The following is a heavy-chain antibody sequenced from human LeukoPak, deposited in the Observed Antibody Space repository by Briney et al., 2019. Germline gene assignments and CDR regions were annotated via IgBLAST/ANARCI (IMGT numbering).Heavy chain of an antibody. Sequence: ASVKVSCKASGYTFTSYYMHWVRQAPGQGLEWMGIINPSGGSTSYAQKFQGRVTMTRDTSTSTVYMELSSLRSEDTAVYYCAREGGSGSYYNKDYYYYGMDVWGQGTTVTVSS. D-gene: IGHD3-10*01. CDR2: INPSGGST. CDR1: GYTFTSYY. J-gene: IGHJ6*02. V-gene: IGHV1-46*01. CDR3: AREGGSGSYYNKDYYYYGMDV.